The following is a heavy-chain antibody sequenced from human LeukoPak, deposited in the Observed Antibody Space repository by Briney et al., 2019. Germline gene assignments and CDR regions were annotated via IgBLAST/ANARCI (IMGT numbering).Heavy chain of an antibody. V-gene: IGHV3-23*01. CDR3: AKDDDWGRYKH. CDR1: GFTFSDYY. D-gene: IGHD3-16*01. CDR2: ISPSGDIT. J-gene: IGHJ1*01. Sequence: GGSLRLSCAASGFTFSDYYMSWIRQAPGKGLEWVSGISPSGDITYYTDSVRGRFTISRDNFKNTLSLQVNSLRAEDTAMYYCAKDDDWGRYKHWGQGTLVTVSS.